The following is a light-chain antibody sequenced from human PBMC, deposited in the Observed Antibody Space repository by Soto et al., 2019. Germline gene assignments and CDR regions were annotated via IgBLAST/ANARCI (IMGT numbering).Light chain of an antibody. CDR2: AAS. Sequence: DLQMTQSPSSLSASVGDRVTITCRASQNVNKYLSWYQQRPGNGPKLLIYAASSLQSGVPSRFSASTSGTDFALTISDLQPEDFATYYCQQSYSVPYSFGQGTKLEIK. CDR1: QNVNKY. J-gene: IGKJ2*01. V-gene: IGKV1-39*01. CDR3: QQSYSVPYS.